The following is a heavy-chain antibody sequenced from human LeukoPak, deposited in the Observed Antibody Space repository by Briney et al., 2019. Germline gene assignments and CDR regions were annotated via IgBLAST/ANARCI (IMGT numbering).Heavy chain of an antibody. CDR1: GYTFTGYY. J-gene: IGHJ4*02. CDR3: ARARGCSSTSCYPRPFDY. D-gene: IGHD2-2*01. CDR2: ISAYNGNT. Sequence: ASVKVSCKASGYTFTGYYMHWVRQAPGQGLEWMGWISAYNGNTNYAQKLQGRVTMTTDTSTSTAYMELRSLRSDDTAVYYCARARGCSSTSCYPRPFDYWGQGTLVTVSS. V-gene: IGHV1-18*04.